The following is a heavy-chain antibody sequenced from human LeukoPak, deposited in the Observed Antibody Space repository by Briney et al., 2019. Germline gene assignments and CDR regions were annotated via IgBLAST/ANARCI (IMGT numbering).Heavy chain of an antibody. D-gene: IGHD3-22*01. CDR1: GGSISSYY. CDR3: ARLSVAYYYDSSDAFDI. CDR2: IYYSGST. J-gene: IGHJ3*02. Sequence: SKTLSLTCTVSGGSISSYYWSWIRQPPGKGLEWIGYIYYSGSTNYNPSLKSRVTISVDTSKNQFSLKLSSVTAADTAVYYCARLSVAYYYDSSDAFDIWGQGTMVTVSS. V-gene: IGHV4-59*01.